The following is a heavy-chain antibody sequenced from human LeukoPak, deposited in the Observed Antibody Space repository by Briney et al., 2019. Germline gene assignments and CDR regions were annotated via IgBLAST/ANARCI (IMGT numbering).Heavy chain of an antibody. D-gene: IGHD3-22*01. J-gene: IGHJ4*02. CDR3: ARGRWQRGYDSTYFDY. CDR2: INHSGST. V-gene: IGHV4-39*07. CDR1: GGSISSGGYY. Sequence: SETLSLTCTVSGGSISSGGYYWSWIRQHPGKGLEWIGEINHSGSTNYNPSLKSRVTISVDTSKNQFSLKLSSVTAADTAVYYCARGRWQRGYDSTYFDYWGQGTLVTVSS.